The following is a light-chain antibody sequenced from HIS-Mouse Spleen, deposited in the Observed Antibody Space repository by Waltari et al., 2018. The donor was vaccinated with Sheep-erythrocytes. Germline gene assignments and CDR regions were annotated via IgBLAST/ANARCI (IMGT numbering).Light chain of an antibody. J-gene: IGLJ1*01. Sequence: QSALTQPRSVSGSPGQSVTISCTGTSSDVGGYNYVSWYQLHPGKAPKLMIYDVSKRPSGVPDRFSGSKSGNTASLTISGLQAEDEADYYCCSYAGSYNHVFATGTKVTVL. V-gene: IGLV2-11*01. CDR2: DVS. CDR3: CSYAGSYNHV. CDR1: SSDVGGYNY.